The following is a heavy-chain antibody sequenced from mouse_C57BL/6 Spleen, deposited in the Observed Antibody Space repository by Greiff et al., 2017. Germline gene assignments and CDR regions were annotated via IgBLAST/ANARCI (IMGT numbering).Heavy chain of an antibody. J-gene: IGHJ1*03. CDR3: AREGDGYPSYWYFDV. Sequence: VHVKQPGPELVKPGASVKISCKASGYSFTDYNMNWVKQSNGKSLEWIGVINPNYGTTSYNQKFKGKATLTVDQSSSTAYMQLNSLTSEDSAVYYCAREGDGYPSYWYFDVWGTGTTVTVSS. D-gene: IGHD2-3*01. V-gene: IGHV1-39*01. CDR2: INPNYGTT. CDR1: GYSFTDYN.